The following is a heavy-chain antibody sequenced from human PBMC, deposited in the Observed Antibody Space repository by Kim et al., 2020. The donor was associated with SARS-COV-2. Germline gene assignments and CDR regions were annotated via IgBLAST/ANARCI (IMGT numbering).Heavy chain of an antibody. CDR3: ARDDGFAYCGGDCYSPFDY. V-gene: IGHV1-18*01. J-gene: IGHJ4*02. CDR2: ISAYNGNT. D-gene: IGHD2-21*02. CDR1: GYTFTSYG. Sequence: ASVKVSCKASGYTFTSYGISWVRQAPGQGLEWMGWISAYNGNTNYAQKLQGRVTMTTDTSTSTAYMELRSLRSDDTAVYYCARDDGFAYCGGDCYSPFDYWGQGTLVTVSS.